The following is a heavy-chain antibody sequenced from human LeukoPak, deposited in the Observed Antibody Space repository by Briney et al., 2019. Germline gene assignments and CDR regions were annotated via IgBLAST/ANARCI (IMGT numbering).Heavy chain of an antibody. CDR2: IWYDGSNE. CDR3: ARALWPYYFDY. CDR1: GFTFSSYG. V-gene: IGHV3-33*01. J-gene: IGHJ4*02. D-gene: IGHD2-21*01. Sequence: GGSLRLSCATSGFTFSSYGMHWVRQAPGKGLEWVAIIWYDGSNEYYADSVKGRFTISRDNSKNTLYLQMNSLRAEDTAVYYCARALWPYYFDYWGQGTLVTVSS.